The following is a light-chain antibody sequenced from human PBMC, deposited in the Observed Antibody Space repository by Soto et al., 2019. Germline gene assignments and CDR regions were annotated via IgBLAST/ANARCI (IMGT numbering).Light chain of an antibody. V-gene: IGKV1D-12*01. CDR3: QQASSFPLT. CDR1: QGINTW. CDR2: AAS. J-gene: IGKJ4*01. Sequence: DIQMTQSPSFVSASVGDSVTITCRASQGINTWLAWYQQKPGKAPKLLIYAASSLQRGVAPRFSGSGSGTDFSLSINSLQPEDFATYFCQQASSFPLTFGGGTK.